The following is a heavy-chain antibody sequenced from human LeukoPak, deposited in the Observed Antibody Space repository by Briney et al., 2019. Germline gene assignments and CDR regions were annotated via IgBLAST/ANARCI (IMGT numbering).Heavy chain of an antibody. D-gene: IGHD3-22*01. Sequence: KPSETLSLTCTVSGYSISSGYYWGWIRQPPGKGLEWIGSIYHSGSTYYNPSLKSRVTISVDTSKNQFSLKLSSVTAADTAVYYCARASSGNDAFDIWGQGTMVTVSS. J-gene: IGHJ3*02. CDR1: GYSISSGYY. V-gene: IGHV4-38-2*02. CDR3: ARASSGNDAFDI. CDR2: IYHSGST.